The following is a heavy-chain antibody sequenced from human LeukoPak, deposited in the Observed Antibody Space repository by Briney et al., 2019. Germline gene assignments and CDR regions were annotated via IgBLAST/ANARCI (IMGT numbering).Heavy chain of an antibody. J-gene: IGHJ5*02. CDR2: ISAGNGNT. CDR3: ARGVRRDILTGYYSS. CDR1: GYTSTSYA. D-gene: IGHD3-9*01. V-gene: IGHV1-3*01. Sequence: ASVKVSCKASGYTSTSYAIHWVRQAPGQRLEWMGWISAGNGNTKYSQNFQGRVTFISNTSATTAFMELSSLRSEDAAVYYCARGVRRDILTGYYSSWGQGTLVTVSS.